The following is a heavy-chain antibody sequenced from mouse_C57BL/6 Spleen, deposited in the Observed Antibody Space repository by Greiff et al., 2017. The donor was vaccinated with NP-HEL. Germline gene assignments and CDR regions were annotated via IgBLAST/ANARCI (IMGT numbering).Heavy chain of an antibody. V-gene: IGHV3-6*01. CDR3: ARNYPWYFDV. Sequence: DVKLQESGPGLVKPSQSLSLTCSVTGYSITSGYYWNWIRQFPGNKLEWRGYISYDGSNNYNPSLKNRISITRDTSKNQFFLKLNPVTTEDTATYYCARNYPWYFDVWGTGTTVTVSS. D-gene: IGHD2-1*01. CDR2: ISYDGSN. J-gene: IGHJ1*03. CDR1: GYSITSGYY.